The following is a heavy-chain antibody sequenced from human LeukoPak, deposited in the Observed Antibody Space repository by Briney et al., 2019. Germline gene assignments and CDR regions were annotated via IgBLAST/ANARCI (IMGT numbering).Heavy chain of an antibody. CDR1: GYTFSTYW. Sequence: GESLKISCKGSGYTFSTYWIGWVRQLPGKGLEWMGIIYPGDSDTRYSPSLQGQVTISADKSISTAYLQWNSLKASDTAMYYCARRDGYGAYDIWGQGTMVTVSS. D-gene: IGHD5-24*01. CDR2: IYPGDSDT. J-gene: IGHJ3*02. V-gene: IGHV5-51*01. CDR3: ARRDGYGAYDI.